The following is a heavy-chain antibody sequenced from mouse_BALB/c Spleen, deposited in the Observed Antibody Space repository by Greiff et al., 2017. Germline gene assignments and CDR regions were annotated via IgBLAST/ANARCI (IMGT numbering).Heavy chain of an antibody. Sequence: EVHLVESGPGLVKPSQSLSLTCTVTGYSITSDYAWNWIRQFPGNQLEWMGYISYSGSTSYNPSLKSRISITRDTSKNQFFLQLNSVTTEDTATYYCARGGGDYWGQGTSVTVAS. CDR1: GYSITSDYA. V-gene: IGHV3-2*02. CDR3: ARGGGDY. J-gene: IGHJ4*01. CDR2: ISYSGST.